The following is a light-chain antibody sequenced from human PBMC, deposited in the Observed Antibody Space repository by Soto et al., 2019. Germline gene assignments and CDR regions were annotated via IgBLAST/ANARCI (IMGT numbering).Light chain of an antibody. J-gene: IGKJ3*01. V-gene: IGKV1-9*01. CDR2: GVS. CDR3: QQLNSSPFT. CDR1: QDISRF. Sequence: IQLTQSPSSLSASVGDRVTITCRASQDISRFLAWYQQKAGKATKLLIYGVSTLQSGVPSRFSGFGSGTDFTLTISSLQPEDFATYYCQQLNSSPFTFGPGTKVDNK.